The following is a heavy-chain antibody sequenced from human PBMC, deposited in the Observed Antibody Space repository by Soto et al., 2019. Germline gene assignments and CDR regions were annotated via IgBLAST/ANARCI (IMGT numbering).Heavy chain of an antibody. D-gene: IGHD3-10*01. CDR1: GGTFSSYA. Sequence: ASVKVSCKASGGTFSSYAISWVLQAPGQGLEWMGGIIPIFGTANYAQKFQGRVTITADESTSTAYMELSSLRSEDTAVYYCASNYGSGSYYYGMDVWGQGTTVTVSS. J-gene: IGHJ6*02. CDR2: IIPIFGTA. CDR3: ASNYGSGSYYYGMDV. V-gene: IGHV1-69*13.